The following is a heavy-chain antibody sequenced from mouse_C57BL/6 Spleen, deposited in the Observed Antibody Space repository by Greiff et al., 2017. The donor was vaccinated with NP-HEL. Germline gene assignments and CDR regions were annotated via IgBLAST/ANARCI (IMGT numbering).Heavy chain of an antibody. D-gene: IGHD1-1*01. Sequence: VQLKQPGAELVKPGAPVKVSCKAPGYTFTSYWMHWVKQRPGQGLEWIGRIHPSDSDTNYNQKFKGKATLTVDKSSSTAYMQLSSLTSEDSAVYYCAGDYGSSYAAMDDWGQGTSVTVSS. CDR2: IHPSDSDT. J-gene: IGHJ4*01. CDR3: AGDYGSSYAAMDD. CDR1: GYTFTSYW. V-gene: IGHV1-74*01.